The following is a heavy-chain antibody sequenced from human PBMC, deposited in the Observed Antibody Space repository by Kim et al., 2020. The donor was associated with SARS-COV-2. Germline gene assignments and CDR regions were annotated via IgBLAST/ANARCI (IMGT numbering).Heavy chain of an antibody. CDR3: AGASAGSDYYGDY. V-gene: IGHV3-7*03. CDR1: GFTFSSYW. D-gene: IGHD3-10*01. J-gene: IGHJ4*02. Sequence: GGSLRLSCAASGFTFSSYWMSWVRQAPGKGLEWVADIKQDGSKKYYVDSVKGRFTISRDNTKNSLYLQMNSLRAEDTAVYYCAGASAGSDYYGDYLGQGTLVTVSS. CDR2: IKQDGSKK.